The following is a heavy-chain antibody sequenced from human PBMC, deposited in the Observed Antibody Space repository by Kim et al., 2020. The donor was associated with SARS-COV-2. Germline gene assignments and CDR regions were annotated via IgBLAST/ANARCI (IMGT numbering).Heavy chain of an antibody. CDR2: IIPIFGTA. CDR3: ARDLDLITYYDFWSGYSLDP. Sequence: SVKVSCKASGGTFSSYAISWVRQAPGQGLEWMGGIIPIFGTANYAQKFQGRVTITADESTSTAYMELSSLRSEDTAVYYCARDLDLITYYDFWSGYSLDPWGQGTLVTVSS. CDR1: GGTFSSYA. J-gene: IGHJ5*02. D-gene: IGHD3-3*01. V-gene: IGHV1-69*13.